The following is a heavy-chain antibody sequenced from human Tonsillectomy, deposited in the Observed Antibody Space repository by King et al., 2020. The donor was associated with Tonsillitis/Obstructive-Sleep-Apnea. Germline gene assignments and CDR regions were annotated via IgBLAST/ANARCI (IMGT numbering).Heavy chain of an antibody. J-gene: IGHJ4*02. CDR3: VKDVYCSGGTCYTTY. Sequence: EVQLVESGGGLVQPGGSLRLSCTVSGFTVSSSYMSWVRQAPGKGLEWVSVVFGVGSTYYADSVQGRFSMSTDNSKNTLFLQMNILRAEDTALYYCVKDVYCSGGTCYTTYWGQGTLVTVSS. CDR2: VFGVGST. V-gene: IGHV3-66*01. D-gene: IGHD2-15*01. CDR1: GFTVSSSY.